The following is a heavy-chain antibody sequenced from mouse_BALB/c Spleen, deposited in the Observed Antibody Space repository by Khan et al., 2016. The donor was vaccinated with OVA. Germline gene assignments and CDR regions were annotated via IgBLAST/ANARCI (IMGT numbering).Heavy chain of an antibody. V-gene: IGHV1-4*01. D-gene: IGHD2-5*01. J-gene: IGHJ3*01. CDR1: GYTFTSYT. CDR2: INPSNGNT. CDR3: VRDGAYHRNNGWFAY. Sequence: QVQLKESGAELARPGASVKMSCKASGYTFTSYTIHWIKKRPGQGLEWIGYINPSNGNTNYNQKFKDKPTLTTDKSSTTAYLQLSSLTSDDSPVYNCVRDGAYHRNNGWFAYWGQGTLVTVSA.